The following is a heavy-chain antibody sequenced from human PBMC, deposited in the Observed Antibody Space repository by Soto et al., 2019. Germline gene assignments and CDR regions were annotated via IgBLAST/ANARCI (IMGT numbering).Heavy chain of an antibody. CDR3: ARGSSSSWSDYFQH. J-gene: IGHJ1*01. Sequence: QVQLQESGPGLVKPSETLSLTCSVSGGSISSYYWSWIRQPAGKGLEWIGRVYTSGSTNYSPSLKSRVTMSVDTSKNQFYLKLRSMTAADTAVYYCARGSSSSWSDYFQHWGQGTLVTVSS. D-gene: IGHD6-13*01. V-gene: IGHV4-4*07. CDR1: GGSISSYY. CDR2: VYTSGST.